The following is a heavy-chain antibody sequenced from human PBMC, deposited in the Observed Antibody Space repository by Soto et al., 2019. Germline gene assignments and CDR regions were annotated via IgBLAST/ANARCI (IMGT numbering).Heavy chain of an antibody. CDR3: AGYNSSLVAFEV. J-gene: IGHJ3*01. V-gene: IGHV4-34*02. CDR2: VSHGGRI. CDR1: GGSFTDYD. Sequence: QVHLQQWGAGVLKPSETLSLECGVVGGSFTDYDWTWVRQPPGRGLEWIGEVSHGGRITYNPSFRSRSSISGDLAKSQFSLRLTSVTAADTAVYYCAGYNSSLVAFEVWGHGTKVTVSS. D-gene: IGHD5-12*01.